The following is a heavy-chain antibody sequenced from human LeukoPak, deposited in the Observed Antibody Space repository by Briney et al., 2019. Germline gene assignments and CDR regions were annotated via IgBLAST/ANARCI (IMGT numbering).Heavy chain of an antibody. CDR1: GFTFSNYE. J-gene: IGHJ4*02. D-gene: IGHD2-15*01. Sequence: GGSLRLSCAASGFTFSNYEMNWVRQAPGKGLEWLSYISSNSGSTIYYADSVKGRFTISRDNAKNSLYLQMNSLRAEDTAVYYCARCRGSCYSDYWGQGTLVTVSS. CDR2: ISSNSGSTI. CDR3: ARCRGSCYSDY. V-gene: IGHV3-48*03.